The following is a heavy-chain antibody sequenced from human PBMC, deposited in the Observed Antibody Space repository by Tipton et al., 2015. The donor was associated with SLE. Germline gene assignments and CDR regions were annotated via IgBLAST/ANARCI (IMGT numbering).Heavy chain of an antibody. Sequence: GSLRLSCAASGFTFSSYGMNWVRQAPGKGLEWVSSITSSSGFIYTADSVKGRFTISRDNAKKSLYLQMNSLRAEDTAVYYCARDREYSGSYYFDYWGQGTLVTVPS. CDR3: ARDREYSGSYYFDY. V-gene: IGHV3-21*01. J-gene: IGHJ4*02. D-gene: IGHD1-26*01. CDR1: GFTFSSYG. CDR2: ITSSSGFI.